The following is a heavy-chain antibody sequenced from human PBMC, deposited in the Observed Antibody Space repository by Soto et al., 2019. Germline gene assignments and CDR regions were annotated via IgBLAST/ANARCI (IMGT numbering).Heavy chain of an antibody. CDR3: ATNSDIVSYPYDHDMDV. D-gene: IGHD3-9*01. CDR1: GGTFSSYV. CDR2: IIPIFDTP. Sequence: QVQLVQSGAEVKKPGSSVKVSCKASGGTFSSYVFSWVRQAPGQGLEWMGGIIPIFDTPNYAQKIQGRVTNSGDDSTTTPYRELSSLTSEDTAVYYCATNSDIVSYPYDHDMDVGAQGPTATVSS. V-gene: IGHV1-69*01. J-gene: IGHJ6*02.